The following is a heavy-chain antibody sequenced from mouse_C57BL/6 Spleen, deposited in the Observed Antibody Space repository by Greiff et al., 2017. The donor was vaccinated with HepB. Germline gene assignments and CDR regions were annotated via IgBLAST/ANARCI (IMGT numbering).Heavy chain of an antibody. CDR3: ARRTTENYFDY. D-gene: IGHD1-1*01. J-gene: IGHJ2*01. CDR1: GYTFTSYW. V-gene: IGHV1-64*01. CDR2: IHPNSGST. Sequence: QVQLKQPGAELVKPGASVKLSCKASGYTFTSYWMHWVKQRPGQGLEWIGMIHPNSGSTNYNEKFKSKATLTVDKSSSTAYMQLSSLTSEDSAVYYCARRTTENYFDYWGQGTTLTVSS.